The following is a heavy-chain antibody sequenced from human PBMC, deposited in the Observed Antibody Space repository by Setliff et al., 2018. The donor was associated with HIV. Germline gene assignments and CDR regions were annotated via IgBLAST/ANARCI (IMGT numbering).Heavy chain of an antibody. J-gene: IGHJ5*02. V-gene: IGHV1-2*02. CDR1: GYTFTAYY. CDR3: AKCSEMLGTPVTSGGYYCGWFDP. Sequence: WASVKVSCKSSGYTFTAYYIHWVRQARGQGLEWMGWINPDSGATKYAEKFEGRVSLTRDTSINTVYMELSSLRSDDTAVYYCAKCSEMLGTPVTSGGYYCGWFDPWGQGTLVTVSS. CDR2: INPDSGAT. D-gene: IGHD3-22*01.